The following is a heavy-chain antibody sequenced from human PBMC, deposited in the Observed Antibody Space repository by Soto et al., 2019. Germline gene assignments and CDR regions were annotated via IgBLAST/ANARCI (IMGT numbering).Heavy chain of an antibody. CDR2: ISSSSYI. D-gene: IGHD2-15*01. CDR3: ARDLVVVAPRDAFDI. CDR1: GFTFSSYS. Sequence: GGSLRLSCAASGFTFSSYSMNWVRQAPGKGLEWVSSISSSSYIYYADSVKGRFTISRDNAKNSLYLQMNSLRAEDTAVYYCARDLVVVAPRDAFDIWGQGTMVTVSS. J-gene: IGHJ3*02. V-gene: IGHV3-21*01.